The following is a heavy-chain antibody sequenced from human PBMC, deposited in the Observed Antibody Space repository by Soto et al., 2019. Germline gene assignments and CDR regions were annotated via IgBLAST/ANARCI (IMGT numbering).Heavy chain of an antibody. Sequence: SETLSLTCAVSGGSISSGGYSWSWIRQPPGKGLEWIGYIYHSGSTYYNPSLKSRVTISVDRSKNQFSLKLSSVTAADTAVYYCARGRVLRYFDWLLSTSYFDYWGQGTLVTVSS. CDR2: IYHSGST. J-gene: IGHJ4*02. V-gene: IGHV4-30-2*01. D-gene: IGHD3-9*01. CDR3: ARGRVLRYFDWLLSTSYFDY. CDR1: GGSISSGGYS.